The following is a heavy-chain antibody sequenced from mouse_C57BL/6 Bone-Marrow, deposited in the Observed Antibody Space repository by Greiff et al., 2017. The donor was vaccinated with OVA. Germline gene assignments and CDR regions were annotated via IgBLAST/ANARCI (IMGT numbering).Heavy chain of an antibody. J-gene: IGHJ3*01. V-gene: IGHV1-53*01. CDR1: GYTFTSYW. CDR2: INPSNGGT. CDR3: ARKGYYGSSPWFAY. D-gene: IGHD1-1*01. Sequence: VKLQEPGTELVKPGASVKLSCKASGYTFTSYWMHWVKQRPGQGLEWIGNINPSNGGTNYNEKFKSKATLTVDKSSSTAYMQLSSLTSEDSAVYYCARKGYYGSSPWFAYWGQGTLVTVSA.